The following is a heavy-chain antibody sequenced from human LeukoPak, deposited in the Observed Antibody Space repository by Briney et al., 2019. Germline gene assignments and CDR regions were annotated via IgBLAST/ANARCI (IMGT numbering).Heavy chain of an antibody. CDR2: IYYSGNT. CDR1: GGSISSGDYH. D-gene: IGHD6-19*01. CDR3: ARHRSSTYSSGWYDAFDI. V-gene: IGHV4-30-4*01. Sequence: SETLSLTCTVSGGSISSGDYHWSWIRQPPGKGLEWIGYIYYSGNTFYNPSLKSRVTISADTSKNQFSLKLSSVTAADTAVYYCARHRSSTYSSGWYDAFDIWGQGTMVTVSS. J-gene: IGHJ3*02.